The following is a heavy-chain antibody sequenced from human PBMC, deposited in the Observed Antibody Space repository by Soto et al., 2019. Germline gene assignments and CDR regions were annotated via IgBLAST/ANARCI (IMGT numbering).Heavy chain of an antibody. CDR3: ARGWVYCSGGSCYPDAFDI. D-gene: IGHD2-15*01. V-gene: IGHV1-3*01. CDR1: GYTFTSYA. J-gene: IGHJ3*02. Sequence: ASVKVSCKASGYTFTSYAMHWVRQAPGQRLEWMGWINAGNGNTKYSQKFQGRVTITRDTSASTAYMELSSLRSEDTAVYCCARGWVYCSGGSCYPDAFDIWGQGTMVTVSS. CDR2: INAGNGNT.